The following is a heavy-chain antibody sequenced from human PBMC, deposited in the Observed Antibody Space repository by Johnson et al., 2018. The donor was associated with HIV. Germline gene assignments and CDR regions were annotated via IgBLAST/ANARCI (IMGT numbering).Heavy chain of an antibody. CDR3: AKVKYYDILTGDTGAFDI. Sequence: QVQLVESGGGVVQPGRSLRLSCAASGFTFSSYAMHWVRQAPGKGLEWVAVISYDGSNKYYADSVKGRFTISRDNSKRTLYLQMNSLRAEDTAVYYCAKVKYYDILTGDTGAFDIWGQGTMVTVS. CDR1: GFTFSSYA. D-gene: IGHD3-9*01. V-gene: IGHV3-30*04. J-gene: IGHJ3*02. CDR2: ISYDGSNK.